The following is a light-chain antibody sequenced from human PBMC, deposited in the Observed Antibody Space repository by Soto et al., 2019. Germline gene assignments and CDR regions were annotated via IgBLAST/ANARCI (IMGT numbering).Light chain of an antibody. CDR2: DAS. V-gene: IGKV3-11*01. Sequence: IVFTPSPANLSLSPGERATLPRRGSPSVCSYFAWYQQKPGQAPRLLIYDASNRATGIPARFSGSGSGTDFTLTISSLEPEDFAVYYCQQRSNWPRGTFGQGTKVEIK. CDR1: PSVCSY. CDR3: QQRSNWPRGT. J-gene: IGKJ1*01.